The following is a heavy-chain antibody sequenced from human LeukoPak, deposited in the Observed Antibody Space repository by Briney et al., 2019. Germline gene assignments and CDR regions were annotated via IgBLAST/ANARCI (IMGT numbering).Heavy chain of an antibody. D-gene: IGHD2-21*02. CDR2: ISWNSGDI. J-gene: IGHJ2*01. Sequence: GGSLRLSCAASGFSFGGYALHWVRQAPRKGLEWVASISWNSGDIVHADSVKGRFTISRDNAKNSLYLQMDSLRTEDTALYYCVKSGGYATAIRYFDLWGRGTLVTVSS. CDR1: GFSFGGYA. CDR3: VKSGGYATAIRYFDL. V-gene: IGHV3-9*01.